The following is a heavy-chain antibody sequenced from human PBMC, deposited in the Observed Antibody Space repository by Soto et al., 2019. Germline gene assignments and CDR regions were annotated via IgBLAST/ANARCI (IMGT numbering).Heavy chain of an antibody. CDR1: GGSISSYY. J-gene: IGHJ4*02. CDR3: ASLWGWSVDY. D-gene: IGHD3-16*01. Sequence: QVQLQESGPGLVKPSETLSLTCTVSGGSISSYYWSWIRQPPGKGLEWIGYIYYSGSTNYNPSLKVRVTRSVATSNTQFSLKLSSVTAADTAVYYCASLWGWSVDYWGQGTLVTVSS. CDR2: IYYSGST. V-gene: IGHV4-59*08.